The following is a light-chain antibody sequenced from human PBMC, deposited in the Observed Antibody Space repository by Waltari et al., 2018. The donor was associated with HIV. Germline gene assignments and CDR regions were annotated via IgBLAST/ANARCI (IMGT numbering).Light chain of an antibody. CDR3: QQCGSSLWT. Sequence: ENVLTQSPGILSLSPGERATLSCRASQSVSSSYLAWYQHKPGQVPRLLIFGASSRATGIPDRFSGSGSGIDFTLTISRLEPEDSAVYYCQQCGSSLWTFGQGTKVEIK. J-gene: IGKJ1*01. CDR1: QSVSSSY. V-gene: IGKV3-20*01. CDR2: GAS.